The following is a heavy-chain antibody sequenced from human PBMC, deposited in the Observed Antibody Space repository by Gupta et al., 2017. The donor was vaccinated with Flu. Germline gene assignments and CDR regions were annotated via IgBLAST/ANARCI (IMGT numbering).Heavy chain of an antibody. CDR1: STYW. Sequence: STYWMHWVRQVPGKGLVWVSRLNRDGTSITYADSVKGRFTISRDNAKSTLFLQMNSLGAEDTAVYYCVREWLLKYFDYWGQGTLVTVSS. V-gene: IGHV3-74*03. CDR3: VREWLLKYFDY. J-gene: IGHJ4*02. D-gene: IGHD5-12*01. CDR2: LNRDGTSI.